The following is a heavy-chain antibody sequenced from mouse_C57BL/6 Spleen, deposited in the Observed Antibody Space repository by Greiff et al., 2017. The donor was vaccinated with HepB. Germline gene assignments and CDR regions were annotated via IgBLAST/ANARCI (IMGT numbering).Heavy chain of an antibody. CDR1: GYTFTDYN. CDR3: ARPYGSRPYFDY. CDR2: INPNNGGT. V-gene: IGHV1-22*01. Sequence: VQLKESGPELVKPGASVKMSCKASGYTFTDYNMHWVKQSHGKSLEWIGYINPNNGGTSYNQKFKGKATLTVNKSSSTAYMELRSLTSEDSAVYYCARPYGSRPYFDYWGQGTTLTVSS. D-gene: IGHD1-1*01. J-gene: IGHJ2*01.